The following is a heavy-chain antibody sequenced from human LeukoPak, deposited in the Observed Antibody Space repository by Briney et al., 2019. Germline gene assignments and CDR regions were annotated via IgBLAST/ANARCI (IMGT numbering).Heavy chain of an antibody. J-gene: IGHJ4*02. CDR3: AREFRSYGRYYFDY. CDR1: GFTFSSYE. V-gene: IGHV3-53*01. Sequence: GGSLRLSCAASGFTFSSYEMNWVRQAPGKGLEWVSIIYSGGSTYYADSMKGRFTISRDNSKNTLYLQMNSLRAEDTAVYHCAREFRSYGRYYFDYWGQGTLVTVSS. D-gene: IGHD1-26*01. CDR2: IYSGGST.